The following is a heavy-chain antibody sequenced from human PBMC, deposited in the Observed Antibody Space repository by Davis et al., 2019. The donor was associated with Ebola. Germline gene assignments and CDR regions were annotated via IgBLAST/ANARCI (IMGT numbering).Heavy chain of an antibody. CDR2: IYHSGST. CDR1: GVSISSSNW. CDR3: ARDPTYYDFWSGYFDY. J-gene: IGHJ4*02. V-gene: IGHV4-4*02. Sequence: SETLSLTCAASGVSISSSNWWSWLRQPPGKRLEWSGEIYHSGSTNYNPSLKSRVTISVDKSKNQFSLKLSTVTAADTAVYYCARDPTYYDFWSGYFDYWGQGTLVTVSS. D-gene: IGHD3-3*01.